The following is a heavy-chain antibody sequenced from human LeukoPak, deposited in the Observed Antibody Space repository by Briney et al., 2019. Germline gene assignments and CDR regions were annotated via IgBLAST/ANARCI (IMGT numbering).Heavy chain of an antibody. CDR1: GYTFTGYY. V-gene: IGHV1-2*02. J-gene: IGHJ4*02. CDR2: INPNTGGT. D-gene: IGHD4-17*01. Sequence: ASVKVSCKASGYTFTGYYMHWVRQAPGQGLEWMGWINPNTGGTNYAQNFQGRVTMTRDTSISTAYMELSGLRSDDTAVYYCARDKGNGDYEDHLLDYWGQGTLVTVSS. CDR3: ARDKGNGDYEDHLLDY.